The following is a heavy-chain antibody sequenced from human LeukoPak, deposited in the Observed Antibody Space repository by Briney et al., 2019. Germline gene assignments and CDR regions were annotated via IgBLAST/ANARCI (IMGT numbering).Heavy chain of an antibody. CDR2: ISSSSSYI. Sequence: PGGSLRLSCAASGFTFSSYSMNWVRQAPGKGLEWVSSISSSSSYIYYADSVKGRFTISRDNAKNSLYLQMNSLRAEDTAVYYCASIVGANGYYFDYWGQGTLVTVSS. V-gene: IGHV3-21*01. CDR3: ASIVGANGYYFDY. CDR1: GFTFSSYS. J-gene: IGHJ4*02. D-gene: IGHD1-26*01.